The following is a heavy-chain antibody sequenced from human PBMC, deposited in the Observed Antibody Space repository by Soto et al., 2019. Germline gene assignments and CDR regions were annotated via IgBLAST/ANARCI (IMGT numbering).Heavy chain of an antibody. V-gene: IGHV4-59*01. CDR2: IYYSGST. Sequence: SETLSLTCTVSGGSISSYYWSWIRQPPGKGLEWIGYIYYSGSTNYNPSLKSRVTISVDTSKNQFSLKLGSVTAADTAVYYCARDPHYYDSSGPGGFQHWGQGTLVTVSS. J-gene: IGHJ1*01. CDR3: ARDPHYYDSSGPGGFQH. CDR1: GGSISSYY. D-gene: IGHD3-22*01.